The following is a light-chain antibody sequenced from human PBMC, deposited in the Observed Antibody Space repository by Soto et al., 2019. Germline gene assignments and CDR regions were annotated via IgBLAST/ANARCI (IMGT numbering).Light chain of an antibody. J-gene: IGLJ3*02. Sequence: QSVLTQPPSASGTPGQRVTISCSGSSFNIGSNTVNWYQQLPGTAPKLLIYSNNRRPSGVPDRFSGSKSGTSASLAISGLHSEDEADYHCAAWDDSLNGPMFGGGTKLTVL. CDR3: AAWDDSLNGPM. CDR2: SNN. V-gene: IGLV1-44*01. CDR1: SFNIGSNT.